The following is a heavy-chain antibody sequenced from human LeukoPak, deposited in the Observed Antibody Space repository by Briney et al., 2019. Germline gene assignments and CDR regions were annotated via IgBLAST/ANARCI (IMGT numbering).Heavy chain of an antibody. J-gene: IGHJ4*02. CDR3: ARDRKLYYYFDS. Sequence: KTGGSLRLSCAGSGFIFSSYTINWVRQAPGKGLEWVSSISSSSSYIYYADSVKGRLTISRDNAKNALYLQMNSLRAEDTAVYYCARDRKLYYYFDSWGQGTLVTVSS. CDR1: GFIFSSYT. CDR2: ISSSSSYI. D-gene: IGHD1-14*01. V-gene: IGHV3-21*01.